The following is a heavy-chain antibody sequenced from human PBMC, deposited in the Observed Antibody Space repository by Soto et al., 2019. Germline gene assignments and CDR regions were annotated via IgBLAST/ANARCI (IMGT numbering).Heavy chain of an antibody. CDR1: GFTFEDYA. Sequence: EMPLVESGGGLVQPGRSLTISCAASGFTFEDYAMHWVRQTPGKGLEWVSGISWNSGNIIYADSVKGRFTISRDNAKKSLYLQMNSLRPEDTALYYCAKMVTWDSSGYYQGGFDCWGQGTLVTVSS. CDR3: AKMVTWDSSGYYQGGFDC. J-gene: IGHJ4*02. CDR2: ISWNSGNI. V-gene: IGHV3-9*01. D-gene: IGHD3-22*01.